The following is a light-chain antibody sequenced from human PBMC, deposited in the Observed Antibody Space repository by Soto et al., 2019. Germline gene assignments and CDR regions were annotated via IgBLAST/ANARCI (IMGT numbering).Light chain of an antibody. Sequence: SYELTQSPSVSVSPGQTASITCSGDKLGDKYACWYQQKPGQSPVLVIYHDTKRPSGIPERFSGSNSGNTATLTISGTQAMDEADYYCQAWDSSTFVVFGGGTKLTVL. CDR3: QAWDSSTFVV. J-gene: IGLJ2*01. V-gene: IGLV3-1*01. CDR1: KLGDKY. CDR2: HDT.